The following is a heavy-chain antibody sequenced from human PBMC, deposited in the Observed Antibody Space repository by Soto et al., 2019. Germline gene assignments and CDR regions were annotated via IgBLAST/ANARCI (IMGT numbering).Heavy chain of an antibody. J-gene: IGHJ5*02. CDR2: IYPGDSDT. D-gene: IGHD2-8*01. CDR3: ARLQRYCTNGVCYTLFWFDH. Sequence: PGESLKISCKGSGYSFTSYWIGWVRQMPGKGLEWMGIIYPGDSDTRYSPSFQGQVTISADKSISTAYLQWSSLKASDTAMYYCARLQRYCTNGVCYTLFWFDHWGQGTLVTVSS. CDR1: GYSFTSYW. V-gene: IGHV5-51*01.